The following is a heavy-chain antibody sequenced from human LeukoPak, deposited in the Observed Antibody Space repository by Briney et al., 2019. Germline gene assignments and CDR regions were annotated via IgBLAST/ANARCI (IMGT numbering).Heavy chain of an antibody. J-gene: IGHJ4*02. CDR2: IYYSGST. D-gene: IGHD3-9*01. V-gene: IGHV4-61*01. CDR1: GGSVSSRSYS. CDR3: ARGFYDVLTGYPYYFDC. Sequence: SETLSLTCTVSGGSVSSRSYSWSWIRQPPGKGLEWIGYIYYSGSTNYSPSLKSRVTISVDTSKNQFSLKLSSVTAADTAVFYYARGFYDVLTGYPYYFDCWGQGILVTVSS.